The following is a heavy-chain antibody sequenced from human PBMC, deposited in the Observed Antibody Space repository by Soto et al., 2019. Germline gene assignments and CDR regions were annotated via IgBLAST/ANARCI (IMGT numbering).Heavy chain of an antibody. D-gene: IGHD3-22*01. CDR1: GYTFTSYD. CDR3: AAYDSSGYYYKVFDY. V-gene: IGHV1-8*01. CDR2: MNPNSGNT. J-gene: IGHJ4*02. Sequence: GASVKVSCKASGYTFTSYDINWVRQATGQGLEWMGWMNPNSGNTGYAQKFQGRVTMTRNTSTDTAYMELSSLRSEDTAVYYCAAYDSSGYYYKVFDYWGQGTLVTVSS.